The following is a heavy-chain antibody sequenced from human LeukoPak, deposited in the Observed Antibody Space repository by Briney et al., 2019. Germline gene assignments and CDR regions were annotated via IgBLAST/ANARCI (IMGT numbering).Heavy chain of an antibody. D-gene: IGHD4-17*01. CDR1: GFTVSSNY. Sequence: QPGGSLRLSCAASGFTVSSNYVSWVRQAPGKGLEWVSVIYSGGSTYYADSVKGRFTISRHNSKNTLYLQMNSLRAEDTAVYYCARVADYGDYEFDYWGQGTLVTVSS. CDR3: ARVADYGDYEFDY. V-gene: IGHV3-53*04. CDR2: IYSGGST. J-gene: IGHJ4*02.